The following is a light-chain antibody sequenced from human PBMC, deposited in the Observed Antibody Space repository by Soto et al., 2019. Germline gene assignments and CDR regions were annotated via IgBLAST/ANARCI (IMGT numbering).Light chain of an antibody. CDR2: AAS. J-gene: IGKJ5*01. CDR3: QQSYSTTIT. CDR1: QSISSY. Sequence: DIQMTQSPASLSASVGDRVTITCRASQSISSYLNWYHQKPGKAPKLLIYAASSLQSGVQSRFSGSGSGTDFTLTIRSMQPEDFATYYCQQSYSTTITFGQGTRLEIK. V-gene: IGKV1-39*01.